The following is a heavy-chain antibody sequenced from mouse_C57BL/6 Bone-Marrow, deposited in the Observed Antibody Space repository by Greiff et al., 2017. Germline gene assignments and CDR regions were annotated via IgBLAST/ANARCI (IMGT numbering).Heavy chain of an antibody. CDR1: GYTFTSYW. CDR2: IHPSDSDT. D-gene: IGHD2-10*01. J-gene: IGHJ3*01. CDR3: ANTYYCNYGLFAY. V-gene: IGHV1-74*01. Sequence: QVQLKQPGAELVKPGASVKVSCKASGYTFTSYWMHWVKQRPGQGLEWIGRIHPSDSDTNYNQKFKGKATLTVDKSSSTAYMQLSSLTSEDSAVYYCANTYYCNYGLFAYWGQGTLVTVSA.